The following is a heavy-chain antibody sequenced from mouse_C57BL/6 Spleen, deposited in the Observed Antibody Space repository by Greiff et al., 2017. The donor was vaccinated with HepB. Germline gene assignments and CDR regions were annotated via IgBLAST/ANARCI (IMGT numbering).Heavy chain of an antibody. CDR2: ISYDGSN. J-gene: IGHJ2*01. V-gene: IGHV3-6*01. CDR3: ANYYGSSYFDY. D-gene: IGHD1-1*01. CDR1: GYSITSGYY. Sequence: VQLKESGPGLVKPSQSLSLTCSVTGYSITSGYYWNWIRQFPGNKLEWMGYISYDGSNNYNPSLKNRISITRDTSKNQFFLKLNSVTTEDTATYYCANYYGSSYFDYWGQGTTLTVSS.